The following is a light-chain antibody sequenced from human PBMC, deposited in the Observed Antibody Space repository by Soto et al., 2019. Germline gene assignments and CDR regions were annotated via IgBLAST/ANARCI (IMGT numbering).Light chain of an antibody. V-gene: IGLV1-40*01. CDR2: GNS. CDR1: SSNIGAGYD. Sequence: QSVLTQPPSVSGAPGQRVTISCTGISSNIGAGYDVHWYQQLPVTAPKLLIYGNSNRPSGVPDRFSGSKSGTSASLAITGLQAEDEADYYCQSYDSSLSGLFGTGTKLTVL. CDR3: QSYDSSLSGL. J-gene: IGLJ1*01.